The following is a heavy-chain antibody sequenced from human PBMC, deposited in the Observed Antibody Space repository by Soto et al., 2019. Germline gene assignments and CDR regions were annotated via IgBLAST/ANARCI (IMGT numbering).Heavy chain of an antibody. V-gene: IGHV1-18*01. Sequence: QVQLVQSGAEVKKPGASVKVSCKASGYTFTSYGISWVRQAPGQGLEWMGWISAYNGNTNYAQKLQGRVTMTTDTSSSTAYMELRSLRSDDTAVYYCARVLMATITYPRNFDYWGQGTLVTVSS. CDR3: ARVLMATITYPRNFDY. J-gene: IGHJ4*02. CDR1: GYTFTSYG. CDR2: ISAYNGNT. D-gene: IGHD5-12*01.